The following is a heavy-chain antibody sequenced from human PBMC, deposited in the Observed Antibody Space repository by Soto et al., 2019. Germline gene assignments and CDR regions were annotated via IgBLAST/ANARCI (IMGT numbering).Heavy chain of an antibody. J-gene: IGHJ6*03. CDR1: GFTFSSYS. CDR3: ARGAYIGYSGYDPDEEDYMDV. V-gene: IGHV3-21*01. Sequence: EVPLVESGGGLVKPGGSLRLSCAASGFTFSSYSMNWVRQAPGKGLEWVSAISSRRSYIYYPDSVNGRFTISRDNAKNSLYPQMNSRRAEDTAVYYCARGAYIGYSGYDPDEEDYMDVWGKGTTVTVCS. D-gene: IGHD5-12*01. CDR2: ISSRRSYI.